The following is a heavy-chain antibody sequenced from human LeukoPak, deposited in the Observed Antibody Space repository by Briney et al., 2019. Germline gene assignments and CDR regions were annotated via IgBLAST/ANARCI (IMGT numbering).Heavy chain of an antibody. Sequence: PSETLSLTCTVSGYSISSGYYWGWIRQPPGKGLEWIGSIYHSGSTYYNPSLKSRVTISVDTSKNQFSLKLSSVTAADTAVYYCARVSYGDYGYFDYWGQGTLVTVS. J-gene: IGHJ4*02. D-gene: IGHD4-17*01. CDR3: ARVSYGDYGYFDY. CDR2: IYHSGST. CDR1: GYSISSGYY. V-gene: IGHV4-38-2*02.